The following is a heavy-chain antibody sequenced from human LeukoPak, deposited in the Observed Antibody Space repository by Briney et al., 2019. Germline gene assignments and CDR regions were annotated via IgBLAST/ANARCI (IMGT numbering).Heavy chain of an antibody. CDR3: ARMRSYWYFDV. CDR2: SYYTGNT. J-gene: IGHJ2*01. V-gene: IGHV4-39*07. Sequence: PSETLSLTCSVSGDSISSSSYLWGWIRQSPGQGLEWIGTSYYTGNTYYNPSLKGRVTISLDTSRNQFSLRLSSVNVADTALYYCARMRSYWYFDVWGRGTLVAVSS. D-gene: IGHD2-15*01. CDR1: GDSISSSSYL.